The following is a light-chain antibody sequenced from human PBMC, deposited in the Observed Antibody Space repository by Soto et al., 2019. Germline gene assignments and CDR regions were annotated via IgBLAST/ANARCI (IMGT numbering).Light chain of an antibody. CDR1: QTIGNIF. J-gene: IGKJ2*01. CDR3: HQYSSAPYT. CDR2: GAS. Sequence: VLTQSPGPLSLSPGETATLSCRASQTIGNIFLFWYQQKPGQAPRLLIYGASSSATGIPDRFSGSGSGTDFTLTITSLAPADFAVYYCHQYSSAPYTFGQGTNLES. V-gene: IGKV3-20*01.